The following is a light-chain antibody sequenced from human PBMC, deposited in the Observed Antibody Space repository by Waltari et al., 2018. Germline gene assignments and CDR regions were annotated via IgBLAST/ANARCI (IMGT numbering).Light chain of an antibody. Sequence: DIMLTQSPESLTVSLGERATLNCRSSQSVLFSSNNNNYLAWYQQKPGQPPKLLVYWASSRESGVPDRFSGSGSGTDFTLTISRLQAEDVAVYYCQQYYNIPITFGQGTRLEIK. J-gene: IGKJ5*01. CDR3: QQYYNIPIT. CDR2: WAS. V-gene: IGKV4-1*01. CDR1: QSVLFSSNNNNY.